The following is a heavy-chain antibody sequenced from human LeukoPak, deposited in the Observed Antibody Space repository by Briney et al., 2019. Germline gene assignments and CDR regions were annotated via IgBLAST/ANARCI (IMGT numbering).Heavy chain of an antibody. Sequence: ASVKVSCKASGYTFTDYFIHWVRQAPGQGPEWMGRINSNSGGTKYEQNFQGRVTMTRDTSINTAYMALSGLTFDDTAVYYCARDLSSTSNWEFDYWGQGTVVTVSS. J-gene: IGHJ4*02. CDR2: INSNSGGT. CDR3: ARDLSSTSNWEFDY. CDR1: GYTFTDYF. D-gene: IGHD7-27*01. V-gene: IGHV1-2*06.